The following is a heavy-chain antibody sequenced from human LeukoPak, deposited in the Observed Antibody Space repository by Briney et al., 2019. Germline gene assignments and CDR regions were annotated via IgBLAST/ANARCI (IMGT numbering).Heavy chain of an antibody. CDR1: GYSISSGYY. D-gene: IGHD5-12*01. V-gene: IGHV4-61*01. J-gene: IGHJ4*02. Sequence: SETLSLTCTVSGYSISSGYYWSWIRQPPGKGLEWIGYFYYSGSTNYNPSLKSRVTISVDTSKNQFSLKLSSVTAADTAVYYCARVEFLGGYDYWGQGTLVTVSS. CDR3: ARVEFLGGYDY. CDR2: FYYSGST.